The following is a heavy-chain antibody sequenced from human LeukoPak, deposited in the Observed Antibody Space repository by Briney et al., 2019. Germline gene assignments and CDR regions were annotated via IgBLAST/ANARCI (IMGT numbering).Heavy chain of an antibody. V-gene: IGHV3-30*04. CDR2: ISDDGIKI. CDR3: GKGPGYSVYDNLPHH. Sequence: PGGSLRLSCAASRFTFSSYAMHWVRQAPGKGLEWVAVISDDGIKIYYGDSVKGRFTISRDNSKNTLNLQMDSLRADDTAVYYCGKGPGYSVYDNLPHHWGQGTLVTVSS. CDR1: RFTFSSYA. J-gene: IGHJ5*02. D-gene: IGHD5/OR15-5a*01.